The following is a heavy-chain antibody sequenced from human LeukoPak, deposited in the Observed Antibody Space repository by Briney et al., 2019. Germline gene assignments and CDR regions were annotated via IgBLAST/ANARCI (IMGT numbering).Heavy chain of an antibody. CDR1: GFTFSIYW. J-gene: IGHJ4*02. CDR3: ARAPANWAFDY. D-gene: IGHD7-27*01. Sequence: GGSLRLSCTASGFTFSIYWMSWVRQAPGKGPEWVANIKYDGNEMYYVDSVKGRFSISRGNAKDTLYLQMNSLRAEDTAVYYCARAPANWAFDYWVQGTMVTVAS. V-gene: IGHV3-7*01. CDR2: IKYDGNEM.